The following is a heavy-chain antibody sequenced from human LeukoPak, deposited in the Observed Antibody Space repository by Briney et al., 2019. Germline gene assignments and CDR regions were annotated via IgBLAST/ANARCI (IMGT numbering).Heavy chain of an antibody. CDR1: GGSISSYY. V-gene: IGHV4-59*08. CDR2: IYYSGST. Sequence: SETLSLTCTVSGGSISSYYWSWIRQPPGKGLEWIGYIYYSGSTNYNPSLKSRVTISVDTSKNQFSLKLSSVTAADTAVYYCARGQNPVGLVGATTPAYWGQGTLVTVSS. J-gene: IGHJ4*02. CDR3: ARGQNPVGLVGATTPAY. D-gene: IGHD1-26*01.